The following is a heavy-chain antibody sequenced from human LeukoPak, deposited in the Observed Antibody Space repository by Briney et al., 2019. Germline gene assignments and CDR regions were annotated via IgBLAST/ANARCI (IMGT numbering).Heavy chain of an antibody. CDR2: ISYDGSNK. CDR3: ARVTLYGDLDY. CDR1: GFTFSSYA. V-gene: IGHV3-30*04. D-gene: IGHD4-17*01. Sequence: GGSLRLSCAASGFTFSSYAMHWVRQAPGKGLEWVAVISYDGSNKYYADSVKGRFTISRDNSKNTLYLQMNSLRAEDTAVYYCARVTLYGDLDYWGQGTLVIVSS. J-gene: IGHJ4*02.